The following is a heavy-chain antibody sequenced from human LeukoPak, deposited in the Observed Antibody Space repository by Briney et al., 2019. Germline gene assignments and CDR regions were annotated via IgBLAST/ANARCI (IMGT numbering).Heavy chain of an antibody. CDR3: ATGSPGGH. CDR2: SRNKASSYTT. V-gene: IGHV3-72*01. Sequence: GGSLRLSCAASGFKFSDHYIDWVRQAPGKGLEWVGRSRNKASSYTTEYAASVEGRFTISRDVSESSLYLQMNSLRTEDTAVYYCATGSPGGHWGQGTLVTVSS. D-gene: IGHD1-14*01. CDR1: GFKFSDHY. J-gene: IGHJ4*02.